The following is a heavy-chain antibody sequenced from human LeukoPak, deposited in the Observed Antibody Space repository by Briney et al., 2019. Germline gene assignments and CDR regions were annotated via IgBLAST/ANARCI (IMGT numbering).Heavy chain of an antibody. D-gene: IGHD1-14*01. Sequence: SETLSLTCTVSGGSISSCDYYWSWIRQPPGKGLEWIGYVYYSGSTYYNPSLKRRVTILVDTSKNQFSLKLSSVTAADMGVHDCARGTFEYCRQPVPTHDAFDVWCQGTMVTVSS. CDR3: ARGTFEYCRQPVPTHDAFDV. CDR1: GGSISSCDYY. CDR2: VYYSGST. J-gene: IGHJ3*01. V-gene: IGHV4-30-4*08.